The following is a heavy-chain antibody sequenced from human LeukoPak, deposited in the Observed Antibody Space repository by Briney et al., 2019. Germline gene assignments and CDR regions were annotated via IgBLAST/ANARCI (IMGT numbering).Heavy chain of an antibody. CDR1: GFTFSSYS. Sequence: PGGSLRLSCAASGFTFSSYSMNWVRQAPGEGLEWVSSISSSSSYIYYADSVKGRFTISRDNAKNSLYLQMNSLRAEDTAVYYCARGRDGYNSDYWGQGTLVTVTS. CDR3: ARGRDGYNSDY. CDR2: ISSSSSYI. D-gene: IGHD5-24*01. J-gene: IGHJ4*02. V-gene: IGHV3-21*01.